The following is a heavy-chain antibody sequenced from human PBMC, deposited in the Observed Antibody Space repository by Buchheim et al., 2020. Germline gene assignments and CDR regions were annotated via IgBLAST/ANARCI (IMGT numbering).Heavy chain of an antibody. V-gene: IGHV4-34*01. J-gene: IGHJ5*02. CDR2: INHSGST. Sequence: QVQLQQWGAGLLKPSETLSLTCAVYGGSFSGYYWSWIRQPPGKGLEWIGEINHSGSTNYNPSLKSRITISVDTSKNQFSLKLSSVTAADTAVYYCARGYCSGGSCYAGPYNWFDPWGQGTL. CDR3: ARGYCSGGSCYAGPYNWFDP. CDR1: GGSFSGYY. D-gene: IGHD2-15*01.